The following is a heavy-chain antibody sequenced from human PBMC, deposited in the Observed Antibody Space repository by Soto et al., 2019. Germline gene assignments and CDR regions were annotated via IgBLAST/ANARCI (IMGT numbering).Heavy chain of an antibody. D-gene: IGHD3-3*01. J-gene: IGHJ4*02. CDR3: ARYYDFWSGYYTGPYYFDY. V-gene: IGHV3-7*01. Sequence: GGALRLSCAASGFTFSSYWMSWVRQAPGKGLEWVANIKQDGSEKYYVDSVKGRFTISRDNAKNSLYLQMNSLRAEDTAVYYCARYYDFWSGYYTGPYYFDYWGQGTLVTVSS. CDR1: GFTFSSYW. CDR2: IKQDGSEK.